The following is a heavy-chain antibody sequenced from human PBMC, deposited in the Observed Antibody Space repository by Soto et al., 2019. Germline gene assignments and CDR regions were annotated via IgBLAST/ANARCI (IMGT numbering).Heavy chain of an antibody. D-gene: IGHD6-19*01. CDR3: ARGQWPLYYFDY. J-gene: IGHJ4*02. Sequence: SETLSLTCTVSGGSVSSGSYYWSWIRQPPGKGLEWIGYIYYSGSTNYNPSLKSRVTISVDTSKNQFSLKLSSVTAADTAVYYCARGQWPLYYFDYWGQGTLVTVSS. CDR1: GGSVSSGSYY. V-gene: IGHV4-61*01. CDR2: IYYSGST.